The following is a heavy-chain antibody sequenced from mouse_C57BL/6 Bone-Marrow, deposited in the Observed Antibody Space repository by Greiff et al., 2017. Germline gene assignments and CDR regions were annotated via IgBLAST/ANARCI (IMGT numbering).Heavy chain of an antibody. J-gene: IGHJ2*01. V-gene: IGHV1-81*01. CDR2: IYPRSGNT. CDR3: ARGPGYFDY. Sequence: VKLQESGAELARPGASLKLSCKASGYTFTSYGISWVKQRTGQGLEWIGEIYPRSGNTYYNEKFKGKATLTADKSSSTAYMELRSLTSEDSAVYFCARGPGYFDYWGQGTTLTVSS. CDR1: GYTFTSYG.